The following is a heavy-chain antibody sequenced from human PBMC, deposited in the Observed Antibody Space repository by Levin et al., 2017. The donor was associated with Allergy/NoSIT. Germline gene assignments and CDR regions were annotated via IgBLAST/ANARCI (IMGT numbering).Heavy chain of an antibody. D-gene: IGHD6-19*01. CDR2: ISTKTDGAAT. Sequence: GESLKISCAASGFSLSNAWMNWVRQAPGKGLEWVGRISTKTDGAATDYAAPVKGRFTIAREDSTNTLYLQMNNLKIEDTAVYYCCTQFQWWGQGTLVTVSS. CDR3: CTQFQW. J-gene: IGHJ4*02. V-gene: IGHV3-15*01. CDR1: GFSLSNAW.